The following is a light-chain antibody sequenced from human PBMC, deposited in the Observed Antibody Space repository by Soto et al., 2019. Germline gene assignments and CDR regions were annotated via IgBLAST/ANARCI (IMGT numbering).Light chain of an antibody. CDR1: SSDVGAYNY. CDR3: TSYAGSNIWV. CDR2: EVS. V-gene: IGLV2-8*01. J-gene: IGLJ3*02. Sequence: QSVLTQPPSASGSPGQSVTISCTGTSSDVGAYNYVSWYQQYPGKAPKLMIYEVSKRPSGVPDRFSGSKSGKTASLTVSWLQPEDEADYYCTSYAGSNIWVFGGGTKVTVL.